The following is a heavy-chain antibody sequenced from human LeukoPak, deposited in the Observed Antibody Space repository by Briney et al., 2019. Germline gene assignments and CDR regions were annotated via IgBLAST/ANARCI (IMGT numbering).Heavy chain of an antibody. CDR1: GGSISSYY. V-gene: IGHV4-59*01. CDR2: IYYSGST. Sequence: NHSETLSLTCTVSGGSISSYYWSWIRQPPGKGLEWIGYIYYSGSTNYNPSLKSRVTISGDTSKNQFSLKLSSVTAADTAVYYCARGGVTSPTFDIWGQGTMVTVSS. CDR3: ARGGVTSPTFDI. D-gene: IGHD3-10*01. J-gene: IGHJ3*02.